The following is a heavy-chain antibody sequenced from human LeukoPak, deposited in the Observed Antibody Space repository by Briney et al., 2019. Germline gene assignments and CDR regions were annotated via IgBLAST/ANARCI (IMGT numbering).Heavy chain of an antibody. J-gene: IGHJ6*03. CDR3: ARVRFVAAAGPYYYYYMDV. D-gene: IGHD6-13*01. CDR2: INSDGSST. Sequence: QSGGSLRLSCAASGFTFSSYWMHWVRQAPGKGLVWVSRINSDGSSTSYADSVKGRFTISRDNAKNTLYLQMNSLRAEDTAVYYCARVRFVAAAGPYYYYYMDVWGKGTTVTVSS. CDR1: GFTFSSYW. V-gene: IGHV3-74*01.